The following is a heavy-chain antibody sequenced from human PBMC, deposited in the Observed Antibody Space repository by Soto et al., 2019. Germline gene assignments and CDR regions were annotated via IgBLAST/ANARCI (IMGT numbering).Heavy chain of an antibody. J-gene: IGHJ5*02. D-gene: IGHD3-10*01. CDR3: ARGTLARMVRGVIEWFDP. CDR2: MNPNSGNT. V-gene: IGHV1-8*01. Sequence: ASVKVSFKASGYTFTSYDINWVRQATGQGLEWMGWMNPNSGNTGYAQKFQGRVTMTRNTSISTAYMELSSLRSEDTAVYYCARGTLARMVRGVIEWFDPWGQGTLVTVSS. CDR1: GYTFTSYD.